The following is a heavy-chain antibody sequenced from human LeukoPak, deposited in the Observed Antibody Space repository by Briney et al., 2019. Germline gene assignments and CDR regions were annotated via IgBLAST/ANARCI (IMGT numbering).Heavy chain of an antibody. D-gene: IGHD2-2*01. CDR3: ARDGGLVPPWNYVMDV. CDR2: INAGNGNT. Sequence: ASVKVSCKASGYTFTSYAMHWVRQAPGQRLEWMGWINAGNGNTKYSQKFQGRVTITRDTSACTAYMELSSLRSEDTAVYYCARDGGLVPPWNYVMDVWGKGTTVTVSS. V-gene: IGHV1-3*01. J-gene: IGHJ6*04. CDR1: GYTFTSYA.